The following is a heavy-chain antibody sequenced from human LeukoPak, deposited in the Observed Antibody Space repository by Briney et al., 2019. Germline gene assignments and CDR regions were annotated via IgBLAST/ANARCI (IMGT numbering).Heavy chain of an antibody. J-gene: IGHJ6*03. CDR3: ARDDSSSSYMDV. V-gene: IGHV1-69*13. D-gene: IGHD6-6*01. Sequence: SVKVFCKASGGTFSSYAISWVRQAPGQGLEWMGGIIPIFGTANYAQKFQGRVTITADESTSTAYMELSSLRSEDTAVYYCARDDSSSSYMDVWGKGTTVTVSS. CDR2: IIPIFGTA. CDR1: GGTFSSYA.